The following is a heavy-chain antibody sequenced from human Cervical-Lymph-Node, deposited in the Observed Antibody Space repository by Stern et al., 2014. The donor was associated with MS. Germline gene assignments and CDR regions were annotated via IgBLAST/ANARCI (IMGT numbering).Heavy chain of an antibody. Sequence: VQLVESGAEVKKPGASVKVSCKASGYTFTSYYMHWVRQAPGQGLERMGIINPSGGSTSYAQKFQGRVTMTRDTSTSTVYMELSSLRSEDTAVYYCARARSLYSSGWYLWYWGQGTLVTVSS. D-gene: IGHD6-19*01. CDR3: ARARSLYSSGWYLWY. J-gene: IGHJ4*02. V-gene: IGHV1-46*03. CDR2: INPSGGST. CDR1: GYTFTSYY.